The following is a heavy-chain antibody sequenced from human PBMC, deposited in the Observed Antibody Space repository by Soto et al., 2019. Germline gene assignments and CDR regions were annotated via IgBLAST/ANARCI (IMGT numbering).Heavy chain of an antibody. Sequence: LETLSLTCTVSGFSISSSSYYLRWIRQPPGKGLEWIGSIYYSGSTCYNPSLKSRVTISVDTSKNQCSLKLSSVTAADTAVYYCTTVGRDELGYYYGMDVWGQGTTVTVSS. CDR1: GFSISSSSYY. CDR3: TTVGRDELGYYYGMDV. D-gene: IGHD7-27*01. V-gene: IGHV4-39*01. CDR2: IYYSGST. J-gene: IGHJ6*02.